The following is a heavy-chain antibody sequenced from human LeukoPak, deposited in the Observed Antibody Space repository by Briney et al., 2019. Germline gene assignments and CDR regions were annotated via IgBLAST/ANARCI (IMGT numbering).Heavy chain of an antibody. Sequence: GGSLRLSCTASGFTFSRFAMNWVRQAPGKGLEWISYINTDSSDIHYADSVKGRFTISRDNARNTLFLQLSSLRAEDSAVYYCARDTFQPGLIDSWGQGTLVTVSS. CDR1: GFTFSRFA. V-gene: IGHV3-21*05. CDR2: INTDSSDI. D-gene: IGHD2-2*01. CDR3: ARDTFQPGLIDS. J-gene: IGHJ4*02.